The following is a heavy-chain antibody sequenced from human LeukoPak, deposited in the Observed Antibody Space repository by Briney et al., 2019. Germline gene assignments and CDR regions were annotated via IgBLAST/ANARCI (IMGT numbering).Heavy chain of an antibody. CDR1: GYTFTSYY. J-gene: IGHJ6*02. CDR3: ARDEVFVAAAGTAYYYYGMDV. V-gene: IGHV1-46*01. Sequence: ASVNVSCKASGYTFTSYYMHWVRQAPGQGLEWMGIINPSGGSTSYAQKFQGRVTMTRDTSTSTVYMELSSLRSEDTAVYYCARDEVFVAAAGTAYYYYGMDVWGQGTTVTVSS. CDR2: INPSGGST. D-gene: IGHD6-13*01.